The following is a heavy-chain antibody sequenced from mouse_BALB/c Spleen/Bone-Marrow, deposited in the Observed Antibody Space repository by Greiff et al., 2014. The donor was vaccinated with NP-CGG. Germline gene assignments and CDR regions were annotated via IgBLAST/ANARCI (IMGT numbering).Heavy chain of an antibody. CDR1: GFTFSDFY. CDR3: ARSGERYGAMDY. V-gene: IGHV5-4*02. CDR2: ISNGGTYT. D-gene: IGHD1-1*02. J-gene: IGHJ4*01. Sequence: DVMLVESGGGFVKPGGSLKLSCAASGFTFSDFYVFWFRQTPEKRLEWVATISNGGTYTYYPDSVKGRFTISRDNAKNNLHLQMSSLKSEDTAMYYCARSGERYGAMDYWGQGTSVTVTS.